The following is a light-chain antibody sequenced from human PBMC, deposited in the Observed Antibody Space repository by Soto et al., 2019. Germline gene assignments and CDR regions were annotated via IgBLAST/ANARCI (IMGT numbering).Light chain of an antibody. Sequence: EIVLTQSPGTLSLSPGGRATLSCRASHSVSSSYLAWYQQKPGQAPRLLIYGASSRATGIPDRFSVIGSGTDFTLTISRLEPEDFAVYYCHQYGSSPPYTFGPGTKVDIK. J-gene: IGKJ3*01. CDR3: HQYGSSPPYT. V-gene: IGKV3-20*01. CDR2: GAS. CDR1: HSVSSSY.